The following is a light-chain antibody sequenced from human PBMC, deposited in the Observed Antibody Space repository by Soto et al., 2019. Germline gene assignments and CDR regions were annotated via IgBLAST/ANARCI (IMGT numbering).Light chain of an antibody. CDR2: DAS. CDR3: QQRSNWFT. V-gene: IGKV3-11*01. Sequence: IVLTQSPATLTISPGERATLSCRASQSVSSYLAWYQQKPGQAPRLLIYDASNRATGIPARFSGSGSGTDFTLTISSLEPEDFAVYYCQQRSNWFTFGQGTRLEI. CDR1: QSVSSY. J-gene: IGKJ5*01.